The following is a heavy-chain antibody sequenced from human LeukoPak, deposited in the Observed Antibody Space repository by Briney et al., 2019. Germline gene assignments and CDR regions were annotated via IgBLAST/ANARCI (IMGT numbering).Heavy chain of an antibody. V-gene: IGHV3-30-3*01. CDR2: ISYDGSNK. D-gene: IGHD3-22*01. Sequence: QSGGSLRLSCAASGFTFRSYAMHCVRQAPGKGLEWVAVISYDGSNKYYADSVKGLCTISRDNSKTTLYLQMTSLRAEETAVYYCAREGDTSTYYYDSSGYYRQPAFDYWGQGTLVTVSS. CDR3: AREGDTSTYYYDSSGYYRQPAFDY. J-gene: IGHJ4*02. CDR1: GFTFRSYA.